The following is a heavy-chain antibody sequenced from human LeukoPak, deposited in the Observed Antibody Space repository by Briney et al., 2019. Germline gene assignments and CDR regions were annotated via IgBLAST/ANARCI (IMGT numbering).Heavy chain of an antibody. CDR3: ASDIPNKGFDY. CDR2: ISNIGSTT. Sequence: GGSLRLSCAASGLTLSNYYMSWIRQAPGKGLEWVSYISNIGSTTHHADSVKGRFTISRDNAKNSLYLQMNSLRAEDTAVYYCASDIPNKGFDYWGQGTLVTVSS. J-gene: IGHJ4*02. D-gene: IGHD2-21*01. CDR1: GLTLSNYY. V-gene: IGHV3-11*04.